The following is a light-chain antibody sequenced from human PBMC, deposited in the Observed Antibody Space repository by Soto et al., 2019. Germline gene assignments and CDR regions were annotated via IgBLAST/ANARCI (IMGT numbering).Light chain of an antibody. V-gene: IGKV1D-12*01. J-gene: IGKJ2*01. CDR2: TGS. CDR1: QDIDRW. Sequence: DIQMTQSPSSVSASVGDRVTISCRASQDIDRWLAWFQHKPGKAPKLLISTGSSLQSGVPSRFSGSGSGTDFTLTIASLQFEDFATYYCLQSDTFPYTFGLGTKLEIK. CDR3: LQSDTFPYT.